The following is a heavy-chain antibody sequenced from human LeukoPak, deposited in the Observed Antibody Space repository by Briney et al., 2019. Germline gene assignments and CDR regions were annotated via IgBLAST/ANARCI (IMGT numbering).Heavy chain of an antibody. J-gene: IGHJ5*02. CDR1: GFTFSGTT. Sequence: PGGSLRLSCAASGFTFSGTTMHWVRQASGKGLEWVGRIRSKANSYATAYVASVKGRFTISRDDSKNTAYLQMNSLRAEDTAVYYCARGVGTLNWFDPWGQGTLVTVSS. V-gene: IGHV3-73*01. CDR3: ARGVGTLNWFDP. CDR2: IRSKANSYAT. D-gene: IGHD7-27*01.